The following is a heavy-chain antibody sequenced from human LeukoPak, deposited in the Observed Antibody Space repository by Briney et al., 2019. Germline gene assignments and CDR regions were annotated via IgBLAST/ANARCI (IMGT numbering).Heavy chain of an antibody. V-gene: IGHV3-7*03. Sequence: GGSLRLSCAASGFTFSSYWMSWVRQPPGKGLEWVANINQDGSEKYYVDSVKGRFTISRDNAKNSLYLQMNSLRAEDTAIYYRAKTVIDAGILDFWGQGTLVTVSS. CDR2: INQDGSEK. D-gene: IGHD2/OR15-2a*01. CDR1: GFTFSSYW. J-gene: IGHJ4*02. CDR3: AKTVIDAGILDF.